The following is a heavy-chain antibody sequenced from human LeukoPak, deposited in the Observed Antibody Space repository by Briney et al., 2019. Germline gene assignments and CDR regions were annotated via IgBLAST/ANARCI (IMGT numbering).Heavy chain of an antibody. CDR1: GFTFDDYA. CDR2: ISWNSGSI. CDR3: AKDFSAILILMVDY. Sequence: GGSLRLSCAASGFTFDDYAMHWVRQAPGKGLEWVSGISWNSGSIGYADSVKGRFTISRDNAKNSLYLQMNSLRAEDTALYYCAKDFSAILILMVDYWGQGTLVTVSS. D-gene: IGHD2-8*01. J-gene: IGHJ4*02. V-gene: IGHV3-9*01.